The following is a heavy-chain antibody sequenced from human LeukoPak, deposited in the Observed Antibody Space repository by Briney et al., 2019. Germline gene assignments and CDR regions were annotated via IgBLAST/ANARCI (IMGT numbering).Heavy chain of an antibody. CDR1: GYTFTSYG. CDR3: ASSPRKGYYDSSGYYYGDY. V-gene: IGHV1-18*01. D-gene: IGHD3-22*01. Sequence: ASVKVSCKASGYTFTSYGVSWVRQAPGQGLEWMGWISTYNGNTNYAQKFQGRVTITADESTSTAYMELSSLRSEDTAVYYCASSPRKGYYDSSGYYYGDYWGQGTLVTVSS. J-gene: IGHJ4*02. CDR2: ISTYNGNT.